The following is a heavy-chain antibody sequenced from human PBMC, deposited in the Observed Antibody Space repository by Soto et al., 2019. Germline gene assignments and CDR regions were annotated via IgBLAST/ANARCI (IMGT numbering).Heavy chain of an antibody. Sequence: VGPLRLSCAASGFTFNYAWMNCVHQAPGKGLEWVGRIVTKTDGGTTDYAAPVRGRFTISRDDSKNTVYLQMNSLKTEDTAVYYCATRPDSGSPRYWGQGTLVTVSS. J-gene: IGHJ4*02. D-gene: IGHD1-26*01. V-gene: IGHV3-15*07. CDR1: GFTFNYAW. CDR3: ATRPDSGSPRY. CDR2: IVTKTDGGTT.